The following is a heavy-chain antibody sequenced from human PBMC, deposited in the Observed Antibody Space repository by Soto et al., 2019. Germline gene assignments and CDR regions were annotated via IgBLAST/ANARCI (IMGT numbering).Heavy chain of an antibody. CDR2: ISSNGGST. Sequence: PGGSLRLSCSASGFTFSSYAMHWVRQAPGKGLEYVSAISSNGGSTYYADSVKGRFTISRDNSKNTLYLQMSSLRAEDTAVYYCVNVLQLKPQGYYYGMDVWGQGTTVTVSS. J-gene: IGHJ6*02. CDR1: GFTFSSYA. V-gene: IGHV3-64D*06. D-gene: IGHD1-1*01. CDR3: VNVLQLKPQGYYYGMDV.